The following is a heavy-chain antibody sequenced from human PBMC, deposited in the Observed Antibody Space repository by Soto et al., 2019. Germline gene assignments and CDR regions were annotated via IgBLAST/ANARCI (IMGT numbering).Heavy chain of an antibody. CDR3: ARVEQWLVQNYYYYGMDV. CDR2: INAGNGNT. D-gene: IGHD6-19*01. CDR1: GYTFTSYA. V-gene: IGHV1-3*01. J-gene: IGHJ6*02. Sequence: QVQLVQSGAEVKKPGASVKVSCKASGYTFTSYAMHWVRQAPGQRLEWMGWINAGNGNTKYSQKFQGRVTITRDTXAXTAXMELSSLRSEDTAVYYCARVEQWLVQNYYYYGMDVWGQGTTVTVSS.